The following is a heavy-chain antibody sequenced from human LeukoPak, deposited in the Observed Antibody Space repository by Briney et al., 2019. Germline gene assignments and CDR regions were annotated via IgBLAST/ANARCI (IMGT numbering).Heavy chain of an antibody. CDR2: IYYSGST. D-gene: IGHD4-23*01. CDR1: GGSISSYY. V-gene: IGHV4-59*01. J-gene: IGHJ3*02. CDR3: ARGGTAVIAPYAFDI. Sequence: PSETLSLTCTVSGGSISSYYWSWIRQPPGKGLEWLGYIYYSGSTNCNPSVKSRVAMSVDTSKKQFSLKLSSLTAADTAVYCCARGGTAVIAPYAFDIWGQGTMVTVSS.